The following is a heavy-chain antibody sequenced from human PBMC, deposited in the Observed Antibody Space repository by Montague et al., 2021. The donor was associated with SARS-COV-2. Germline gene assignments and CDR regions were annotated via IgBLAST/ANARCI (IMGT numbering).Heavy chain of an antibody. J-gene: IGHJ5*02. CDR1: GGSMNDYY. CDR3: ARGALGLPAAFNWFDP. Sequence: SETLSLTCTVSGGSMNDYYWTWLRQPPGKGLEWIGNIYYTGSTKYSSSXXGRVTMSVDTSRKQISLKLSSVTAADSAVYYCARGALGLPAAFNWFDPWGQGNLVTVSS. V-gene: IGHV4-59*01. CDR2: IYYTGST. D-gene: IGHD2-2*01.